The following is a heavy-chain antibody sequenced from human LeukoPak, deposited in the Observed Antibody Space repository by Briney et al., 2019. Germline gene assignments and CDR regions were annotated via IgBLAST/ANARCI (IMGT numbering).Heavy chain of an antibody. J-gene: IGHJ3*02. V-gene: IGHV3-23*01. D-gene: IGHD3-3*01. CDR1: GFTFSTCA. Sequence: GGSLRLSCAASGFTFSTCAMTWVRQAPGKGLEWVSAITDSGGSKSYADSVKGRFSISRDNSKNTVYLQMTSLRAEDTAVYYRAKLGVFDPFDIWGQGTMVTVSS. CDR2: ITDSGGSK. CDR3: AKLGVFDPFDI.